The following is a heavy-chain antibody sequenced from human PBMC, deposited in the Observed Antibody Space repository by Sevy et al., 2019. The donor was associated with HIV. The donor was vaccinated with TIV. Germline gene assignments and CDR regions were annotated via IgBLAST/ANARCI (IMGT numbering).Heavy chain of an antibody. J-gene: IGHJ6*02. CDR1: GFTFSSYA. CDR3: ARDDYYDSSGCYYDYYYGMDV. V-gene: IGHV3-30*04. D-gene: IGHD3-22*01. CDR2: ISYDGSNK. Sequence: GESLKISCAASGFTFSSYAMHWVRQAPGKGLEWVAVISYDGSNKYYADSVKGRFTISRDNSKNTLYLQMNSLRAEDTAVYYCARDDYYDSSGCYYDYYYGMDVWGQGTTVTVSS.